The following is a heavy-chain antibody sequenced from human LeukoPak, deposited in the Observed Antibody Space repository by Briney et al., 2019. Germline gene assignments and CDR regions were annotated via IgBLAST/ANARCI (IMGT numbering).Heavy chain of an antibody. D-gene: IGHD3-10*01. CDR1: GFTFSSYA. J-gene: IGHJ4*02. V-gene: IGHV3-23*01. Sequence: PGGSLRLSCAASGFTFSSYAMSWVRQAPGKGLEWVSAISGSGGSTYYADSVKGRFTISSDNSKNTLYLQMNSLRAEDTAVYYCASLPWFGELLDYWGQGTLVTVSS. CDR3: ASLPWFGELLDY. CDR2: ISGSGGST.